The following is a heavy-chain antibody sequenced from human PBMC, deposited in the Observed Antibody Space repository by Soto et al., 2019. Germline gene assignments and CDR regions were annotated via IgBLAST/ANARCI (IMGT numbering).Heavy chain of an antibody. Sequence: QVQLVESGGGVVQPGRSLRLSCAASGFTFSSYAMHWVRQAPGKGLEWVAVISYDGSNKYYADSVKGRFTISRDNSKNTLYLQMNSLRAEDTAVYYCAREGASGSYSYYYGMDVW. D-gene: IGHD1-26*01. CDR1: GFTFSSYA. CDR2: ISYDGSNK. J-gene: IGHJ6*01. CDR3: AREGASGSYSYYYGMDV. V-gene: IGHV3-30-3*01.